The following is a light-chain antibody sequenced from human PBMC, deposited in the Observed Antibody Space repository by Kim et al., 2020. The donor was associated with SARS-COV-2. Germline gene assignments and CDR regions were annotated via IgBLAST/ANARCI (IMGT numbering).Light chain of an antibody. CDR2: NDN. V-gene: IGLV3-19*01. CDR1: SLRKYY. Sequence: LGQTVKITCQGDSLRKYYANWYQQKAGQAPVLVIYNDNNRPSGIPDRFSGSSSGNSASLTITGAQAEDEADYYCLSRDIGDNHLRVFGTGTKVTVL. J-gene: IGLJ1*01. CDR3: LSRDIGDNHLRV.